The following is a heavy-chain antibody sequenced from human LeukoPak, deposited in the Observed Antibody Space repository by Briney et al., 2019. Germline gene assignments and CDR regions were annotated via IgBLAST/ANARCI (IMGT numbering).Heavy chain of an antibody. Sequence: PSETLSLTCTVSGGSISSGSYYWSWIRQPAGKGLEWIGRIYTSGSTNYNPSLKSRVTISVDTSKNQFSLKLSSVTAADTAVYYCARGRLGYSSGWYDFGVNNWFDPWGQGTLVTVSS. CDR1: GGSISSGSYY. J-gene: IGHJ5*02. CDR2: IYTSGST. CDR3: ARGRLGYSSGWYDFGVNNWFDP. D-gene: IGHD6-19*01. V-gene: IGHV4-61*02.